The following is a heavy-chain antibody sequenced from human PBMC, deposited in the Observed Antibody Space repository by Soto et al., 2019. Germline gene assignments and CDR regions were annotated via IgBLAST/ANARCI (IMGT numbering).Heavy chain of an antibody. V-gene: IGHV4-31*03. CDR2: IYYSGRT. CDR3: ARGSFSSSSSWFDP. Sequence: SETLSLTCTVSGGSISSGVYYWSWILQHPGKGLEWIGYIYYSGRTYYNPSLHSRVSIAVDTTENQFSLKLNSVTAEDTSVYYCARGSFSSSSSWFDPWGRGTLVTVSS. D-gene: IGHD6-6*01. J-gene: IGHJ5*02. CDR1: GGSISSGVYY.